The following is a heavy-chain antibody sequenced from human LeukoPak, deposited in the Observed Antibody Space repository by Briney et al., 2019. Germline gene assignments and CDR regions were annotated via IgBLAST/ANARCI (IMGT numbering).Heavy chain of an antibody. CDR2: ISYDGSNK. V-gene: IGHV3-30*18. J-gene: IGHJ4*02. CDR1: GFTFSSYG. D-gene: IGHD5-18*01. CDR3: VKEFGGHSYGAYFDY. Sequence: PGRSLRLSCAASGFTFSSYGMHWVRQAPGKGLEWVAVISYDGSNKYYADSVKGRFTISRDNSKNTLYLQMNSLRAEDTAVYYCVKEFGGHSYGAYFDYWGQGTLVTVSS.